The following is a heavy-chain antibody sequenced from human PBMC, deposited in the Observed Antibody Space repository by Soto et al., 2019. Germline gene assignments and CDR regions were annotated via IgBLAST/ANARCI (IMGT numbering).Heavy chain of an antibody. V-gene: IGHV3-21*01. D-gene: IGHD2-2*01. CDR3: ARDREGYQSWFDP. CDR2: ISSSSSYI. CDR1: XXXXXXYI. J-gene: IGHJ5*01. Sequence: GGSLRLSCAXXXXXXXXYIMNWFRXXPGKGLEWVSSISSSSSYIYYADSVKGRFTISRDNAKNSLYLQMNSLRAEDTAVYYCARDREGYQSWFDPWGQGTLVTVSS.